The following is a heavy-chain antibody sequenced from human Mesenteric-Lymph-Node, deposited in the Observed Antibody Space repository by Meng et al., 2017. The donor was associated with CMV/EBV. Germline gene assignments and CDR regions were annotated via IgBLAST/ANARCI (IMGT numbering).Heavy chain of an antibody. CDR2: LYTGGTT. V-gene: IGHV3-23*01. CDR1: GFTFSNHA. J-gene: IGHJ6*02. Sequence: GGSLRLSCAASGFTFSNHAMSWVRQAPGKGLEWVSVLYTGGTTYYADPVKGRFTISRDNSKNTLYLQMNSLRVEDTAVYYCAKGSGWDSHGMDVWGQGTTVTVSS. D-gene: IGHD3-3*01. CDR3: AKGSGWDSHGMDV.